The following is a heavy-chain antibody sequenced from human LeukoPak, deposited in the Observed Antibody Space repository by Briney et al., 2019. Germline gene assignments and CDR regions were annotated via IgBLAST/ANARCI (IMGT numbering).Heavy chain of an antibody. J-gene: IGHJ4*02. CDR2: IGVSVGST. CDR3: ARGAPDY. D-gene: IGHD3-16*01. CDR1: GFTFGSYA. Sequence: PGGSLRLSCTASGFTFGSYAMAWVRQAPGKGLEWVSSIGVSVGSTYYADSVTGRFTISRDNAKNSLYLQMNSLRAEDTAVYYCARGAPDYWGQGTLVSVSS. V-gene: IGHV3-23*01.